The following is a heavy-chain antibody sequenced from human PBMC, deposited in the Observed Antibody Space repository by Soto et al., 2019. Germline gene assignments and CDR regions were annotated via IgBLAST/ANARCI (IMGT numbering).Heavy chain of an antibody. D-gene: IGHD2-15*01. CDR3: VRVQARGRSWVALDF. V-gene: IGHV3-48*01. Sequence: VQLVESGGGLVQPGGSLRLSCAASGFTLSGYAMNWVRQAPGKGLEWVAFISTSGKTISYADSVMGRFNISKDIAKNSLYLQMASLRTEATAVYYCVRVQARGRSWVALDFWGQGTLVTVSS. J-gene: IGHJ4*02. CDR1: GFTLSGYA. CDR2: ISTSGKTI.